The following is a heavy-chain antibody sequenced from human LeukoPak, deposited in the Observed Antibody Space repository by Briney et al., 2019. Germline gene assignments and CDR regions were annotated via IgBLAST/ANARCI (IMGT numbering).Heavy chain of an antibody. CDR1: GFTFSSYS. Sequence: GGSLRLSCAASGFTFSSYSMNWVRQAPGKGLEWVSSISSSSSYIYYADSVKGRFTISRDNAKNSLYLQMNSLRAEDTAVYYCARGYMVATKHIDYWGQGTLVTVSS. D-gene: IGHD5-12*01. J-gene: IGHJ4*02. V-gene: IGHV3-21*04. CDR2: ISSSSSYI. CDR3: ARGYMVATKHIDY.